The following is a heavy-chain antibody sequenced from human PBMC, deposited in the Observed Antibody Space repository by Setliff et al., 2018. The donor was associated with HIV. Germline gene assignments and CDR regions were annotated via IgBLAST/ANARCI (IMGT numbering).Heavy chain of an antibody. CDR2: IFYTGST. CDR3: ANAYFPPPSYIWESYRSGAFDI. D-gene: IGHD3-16*02. V-gene: IGHV4-59*01. J-gene: IGHJ3*02. Sequence: PSETLSLTCTVSGVSISSYYWSWIRQPPGKRLEWIGYIFYTGSTNYNPSLKSRFTISLDTSKNQFSLNLSSVTAADTAVYDCANAYFPPPSYIWESYRSGAFDIWGQGTMVTVSS. CDR1: GVSISSYY.